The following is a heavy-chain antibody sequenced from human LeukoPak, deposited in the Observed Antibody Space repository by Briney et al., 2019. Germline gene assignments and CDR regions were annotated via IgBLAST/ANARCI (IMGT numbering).Heavy chain of an antibody. J-gene: IGHJ4*02. D-gene: IGHD3-22*01. Sequence: SETLSLTCAVYGGSFSGYYWSWIRQPPGKGLEGIGEINHSGSTNYNPSLKSRVTISVDTSKNQFSLKLSSVTAADTAVYYCASIRSEDSSGYPFDYWGQGTLVTVSS. CDR3: ASIRSEDSSGYPFDY. CDR1: GGSFSGYY. V-gene: IGHV4-34*01. CDR2: INHSGST.